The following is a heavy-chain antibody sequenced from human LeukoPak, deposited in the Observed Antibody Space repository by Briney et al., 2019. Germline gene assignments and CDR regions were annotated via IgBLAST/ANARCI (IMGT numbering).Heavy chain of an antibody. D-gene: IGHD3-10*01. CDR2: IIPMFGTT. CDR3: SRGGSGAIPMDV. CDR1: GGIFSINT. J-gene: IGHJ6*02. V-gene: IGHV1-69*13. Sequence: SVKVSCKASGGIFSINTISWVRQAPGQGLEWMGGIIPMFGTTNYAQKFQGRVTITADESTSTGYMELSSLKSEDTAVYYCSRGGSGAIPMDVWGQGTTVTVSS.